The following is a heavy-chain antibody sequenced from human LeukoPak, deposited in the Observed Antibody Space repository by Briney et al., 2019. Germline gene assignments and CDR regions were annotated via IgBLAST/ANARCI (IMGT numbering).Heavy chain of an antibody. D-gene: IGHD6-19*01. CDR3: AREVIAVAGTGNFDY. Sequence: PSQTLSLTCTVSGGSISSGSYYWSWIRQPAGKGLEWIARIYTSGSTNYNPSLKSRVTISVDTSKNQFSLKLSSVTAADTAVYYCAREVIAVAGTGNFDYWGQGTLVTVSS. J-gene: IGHJ4*02. CDR1: GGSISSGSYY. V-gene: IGHV4-61*02. CDR2: IYTSGST.